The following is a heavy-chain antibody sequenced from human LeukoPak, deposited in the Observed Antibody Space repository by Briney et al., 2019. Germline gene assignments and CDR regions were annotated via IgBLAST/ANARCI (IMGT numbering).Heavy chain of an antibody. D-gene: IGHD5-18*01. Sequence: SVKVSCRASGGTFSSYAISWVRQAPGQGLEWMGRITPILGIANYAQKFQGRVTITADKSTSTAYMELSSLRSEDTAVYYCARVDTAMVIDYWGQGTLVTVSS. V-gene: IGHV1-69*04. J-gene: IGHJ4*02. CDR3: ARVDTAMVIDY. CDR1: GGTFSSYA. CDR2: ITPILGIA.